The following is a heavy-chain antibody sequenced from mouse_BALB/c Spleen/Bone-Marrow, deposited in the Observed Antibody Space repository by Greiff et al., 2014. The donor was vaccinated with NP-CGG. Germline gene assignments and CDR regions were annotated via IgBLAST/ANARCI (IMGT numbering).Heavy chain of an antibody. D-gene: IGHD1-1*01. Sequence: VQLQESGAELVRPGSSVKISCKASGYAFSNYWMNWVKQRPGQGLEWIGQIYPGDGDTNYNGKFKGKATLTADKSSSTAYMQLSSLTSEDSAVYFGARRDGSTYYYAMDYWGQGTSVTVSS. CDR2: IYPGDGDT. J-gene: IGHJ4*01. CDR3: ARRDGSTYYYAMDY. V-gene: IGHV1-80*01. CDR1: GYAFSNYW.